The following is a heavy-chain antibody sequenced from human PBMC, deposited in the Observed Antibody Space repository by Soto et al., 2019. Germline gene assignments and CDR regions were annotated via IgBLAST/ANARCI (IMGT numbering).Heavy chain of an antibody. J-gene: IGHJ6*02. Sequence: GGSLRLSCAASGFTFSSYWMSWVRQAPGKGLEWVANIKQDGSEKYYVDSVKGRFTISRDNAKNSLYLQMNSLRAEDTAVYYCATYGSGSYWVPYYYYYGMDVWGQGTTVTVSS. CDR1: GFTFSSYW. CDR3: ATYGSGSYWVPYYYYYGMDV. V-gene: IGHV3-7*01. D-gene: IGHD3-10*01. CDR2: IKQDGSEK.